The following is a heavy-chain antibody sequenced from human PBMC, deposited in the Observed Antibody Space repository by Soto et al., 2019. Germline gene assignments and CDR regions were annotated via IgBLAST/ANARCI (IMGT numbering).Heavy chain of an antibody. D-gene: IGHD6-13*01. V-gene: IGHV4-4*02. CDR2: IYHSGST. Sequence: PSETLSLTCAVSGGSISSSNWWSWVRQPPGKGLEWIGEIYHSGSTNYNPSLKSRVTISVDKSKNQFSLKLSSVTAADTAVYYCASARRQQLVPFDYWGQGTLVTVSS. J-gene: IGHJ4*02. CDR3: ASARRQQLVPFDY. CDR1: GGSISSSNW.